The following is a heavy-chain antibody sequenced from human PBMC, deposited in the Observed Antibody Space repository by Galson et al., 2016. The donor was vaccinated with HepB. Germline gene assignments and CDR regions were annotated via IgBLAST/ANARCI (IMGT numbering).Heavy chain of an antibody. CDR1: GASVSTYVHY. V-gene: IGHV4-39*01. Sequence: SETLSLTCSVSGASVSTYVHYWAWIRQPPGKGLQWIGSIYYTGSTYSGTSYYNPSLKSRVSISVDTSKNHFSLNLSSVTAADTAVYYCATQPNMCTTTCYFDFWGQGTLVTVSS. CDR2: IYYTGST. D-gene: IGHD2-2*01. CDR3: ATQPNMCTTTCYFDF. J-gene: IGHJ4*02.